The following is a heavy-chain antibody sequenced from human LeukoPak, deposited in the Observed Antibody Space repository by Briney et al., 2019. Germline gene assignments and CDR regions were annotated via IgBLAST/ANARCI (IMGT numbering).Heavy chain of an antibody. D-gene: IGHD2-21*02. J-gene: IGHJ3*02. CDR3: ARDSRAYCGGDCYIDAFDI. Sequence: ASVKVSSKASGYTFTSYGISWVRQAPGQGLEWMGWISAYNGNTNYAQKLQGRVTMTTDTSTSTAYMELRSLRSDDTAVYYCARDSRAYCGGDCYIDAFDIWGQGTMVTVSS. CDR1: GYTFTSYG. V-gene: IGHV1-18*01. CDR2: ISAYNGNT.